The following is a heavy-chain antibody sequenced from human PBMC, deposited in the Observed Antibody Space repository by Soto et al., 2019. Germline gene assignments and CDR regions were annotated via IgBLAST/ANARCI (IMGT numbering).Heavy chain of an antibody. CDR3: ARDPGNYYDSSGYYYYYYGMDV. V-gene: IGHV3-21*01. J-gene: IGHJ6*02. CDR1: GFTFSSYS. Sequence: KTGGSLRLSCAASGFTFSSYSMNWVRQAPGKGLEWVSSISSSSSYIYYADSVKGRFTISRDNAKNSLYLQMNSLRAEDTAVYYCARDPGNYYDSSGYYYYYYGMDVWGQGTTVTVSS. D-gene: IGHD3-22*01. CDR2: ISSSSSYI.